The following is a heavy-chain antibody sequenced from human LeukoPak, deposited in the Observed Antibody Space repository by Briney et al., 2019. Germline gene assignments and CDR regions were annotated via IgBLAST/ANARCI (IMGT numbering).Heavy chain of an antibody. CDR2: INPNSGGT. J-gene: IGHJ3*02. Sequence: ASVKVSCKAPGYTFTGYYMHWVRQAPGQGLEWMGWINPNSGGTNYAQKFQGRVTMTRDTSISTAYMELSRLRSDDTAVYYCATRSITIFENAFDIWGQGTMVTVSS. D-gene: IGHD3-3*01. CDR3: ATRSITIFENAFDI. V-gene: IGHV1-2*02. CDR1: GYTFTGYY.